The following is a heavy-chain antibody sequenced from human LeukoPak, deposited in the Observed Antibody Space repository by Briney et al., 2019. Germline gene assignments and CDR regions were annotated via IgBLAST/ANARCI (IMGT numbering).Heavy chain of an antibody. CDR3: ARLSIVVVPAAITGYYYYYYMDV. V-gene: IGHV1-18*01. J-gene: IGHJ6*03. CDR2: ISAYNGNT. D-gene: IGHD2-2*02. Sequence: ASVKVSCKASGYTFTSYGISWVRQAPGQGLEWMGWISAYNGNTNYAQKLQGRVTMTTDTSTSTAYMELRSLRSDDTAVYYCARLSIVVVPAAITGYYYYYYMDVWGKGTTVTVSS. CDR1: GYTFTSYG.